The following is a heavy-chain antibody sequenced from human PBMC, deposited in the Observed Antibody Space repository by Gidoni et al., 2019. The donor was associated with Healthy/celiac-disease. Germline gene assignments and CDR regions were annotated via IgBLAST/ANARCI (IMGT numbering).Heavy chain of an antibody. D-gene: IGHD3-16*01. Sequence: QVQLVESGGGVVQPGRSLRLSCAASGFTFSSYGMHWVRQAPGKGLEWVAVISYDGSNKYYADSVKGRFTISRDNSKNTLYLQMNSLRAEDTAVYYCAKDRSPSPRLGYYFDYWGQGTLVTVSS. CDR3: AKDRSPSPRLGYYFDY. CDR1: GFTFSSYG. J-gene: IGHJ4*02. V-gene: IGHV3-30*18. CDR2: ISYDGSNK.